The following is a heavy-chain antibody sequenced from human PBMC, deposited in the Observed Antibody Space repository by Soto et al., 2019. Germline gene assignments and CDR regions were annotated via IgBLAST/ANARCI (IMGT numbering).Heavy chain of an antibody. V-gene: IGHV1-69*01. CDR2: IIPIFGTA. CDR3: ATFSLRRSTVATFDY. J-gene: IGHJ4*02. CDR1: GGTFSSYA. D-gene: IGHD4-17*01. Sequence: QVQLVQSGAEVKKPGSSVKVSCKASGGTFSSYAISWVRQAPGQGLEWMGGIIPIFGTANYAQKFQGSVTITADESTSTAYMELSSLRSEDTAVYYCATFSLRRSTVATFDYWGQGPLVTVSS.